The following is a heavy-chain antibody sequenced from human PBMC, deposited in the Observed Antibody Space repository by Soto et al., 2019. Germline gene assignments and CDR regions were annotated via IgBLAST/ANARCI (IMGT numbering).Heavy chain of an antibody. CDR3: AKDLRTTISDYGMDV. J-gene: IGHJ6*02. CDR1: GFTFGSHG. V-gene: IGHV3-30*18. CDR2: ISYDETNE. Sequence: PVGSLRLSCVASGFTFGSHGMHWVRQAPGKGLEWVAVISYDETNEHYVDSVKGRFTISRDNSKSILYLQMNRLRPEDTAVYKCAKDLRTTISDYGMDVWGQGTTVTVSS.